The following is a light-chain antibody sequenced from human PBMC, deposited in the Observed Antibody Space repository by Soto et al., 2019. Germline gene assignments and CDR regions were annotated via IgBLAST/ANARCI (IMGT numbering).Light chain of an antibody. CDR1: GSDVGGYNY. CDR3: SSYTSSSTVV. CDR2: EVS. J-gene: IGLJ2*01. V-gene: IGLV2-14*01. Sequence: QSALTQPASVSGSLERWITISCTGTGSDVGGYNYVSWYQQHPAKAPKLMIYEVSNRPSGVSNRFSGSKPGNTASLTISGLQAEDEADYYCSSYTSSSTVVFGGGTQLTVL.